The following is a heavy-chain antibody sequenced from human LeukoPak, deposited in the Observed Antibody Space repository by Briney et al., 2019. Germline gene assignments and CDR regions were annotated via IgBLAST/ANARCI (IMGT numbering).Heavy chain of an antibody. CDR1: GFTFTNYN. Sequence: ASVKVSCTASGFTFTNYNLHWVRQAPGQGLEWMGWINPNSGGTNYAQKFQGRVTMTRDTSISTAYMELSRMRSDDTAVYYCARDGPSCGGDCYFSHDNYYYYYYMDVWGKGTTVTVSS. D-gene: IGHD2-21*02. CDR2: INPNSGGT. CDR3: ARDGPSCGGDCYFSHDNYYYYYYMDV. V-gene: IGHV1-2*02. J-gene: IGHJ6*03.